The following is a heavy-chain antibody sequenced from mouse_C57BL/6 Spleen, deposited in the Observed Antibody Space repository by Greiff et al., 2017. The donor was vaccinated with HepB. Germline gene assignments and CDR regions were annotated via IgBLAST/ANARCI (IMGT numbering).Heavy chain of an antibody. D-gene: IGHD2-4*01. V-gene: IGHV1-4*01. CDR3: ARWIYDYEGNY. CDR1: GYTFTSYT. Sequence: QVQLQQSGAELARPGASVKMSCKASGYTFTSYTMHWVKQRPGQGLEWIGYINPSSGYTKYNQKFKDKATLTADKSSSTSYMQLSSLTSEDSAVYYCARWIYDYEGNYWGQGTTLTVSS. CDR2: INPSSGYT. J-gene: IGHJ2*01.